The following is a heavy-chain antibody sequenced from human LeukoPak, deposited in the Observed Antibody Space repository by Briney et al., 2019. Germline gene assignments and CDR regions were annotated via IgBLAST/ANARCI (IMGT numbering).Heavy chain of an antibody. J-gene: IGHJ4*02. CDR2: IYYRGTV. CDR3: ARHSGISMALLFFDY. D-gene: IGHD1-14*01. CDR1: GASISSSSHH. V-gene: IGHV4-39*01. Sequence: SEALSLTCTVSGASISSSSHHWGWIRQPPGKGLEWIGSIYYRGTVYNNPSLKSRVTISVDTSKNQFSLKLTSVTAADTAVYYCARHSGISMALLFFDYWGQGTLVTVSS.